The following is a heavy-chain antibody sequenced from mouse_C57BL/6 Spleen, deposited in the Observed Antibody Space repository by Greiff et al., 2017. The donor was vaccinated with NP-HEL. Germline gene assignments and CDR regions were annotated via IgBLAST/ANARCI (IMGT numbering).Heavy chain of an antibody. CDR2: ISSGSSTI. CDR1: GFTFSDYG. V-gene: IGHV5-17*01. CDR3: ARGGINTVVSTRGFDY. Sequence: EVQLVESGGGLVKPGGSLKLSCAASGFTFSDYGMHWVRQAPEKGLEWVAYISSGSSTIYYADTVKGRFTISRDNAKNTLFLQMTSLRSEDTAMYYCARGGINTVVSTRGFDYWGQGTTLTVSS. J-gene: IGHJ2*01. D-gene: IGHD1-1*01.